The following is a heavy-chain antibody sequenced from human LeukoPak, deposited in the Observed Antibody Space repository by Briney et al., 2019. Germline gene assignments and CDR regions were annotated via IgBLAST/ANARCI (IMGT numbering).Heavy chain of an antibody. D-gene: IGHD1-26*01. Sequence: GGSLRLSCTVSGFTVSSNSMSWVRQAPGKGLEWVSFIYSDNTHYSDSVKGRFTISRDNSKNTLYLQMNSLRAEDTAVYYCATFPSGSYSTYWGQGTLVTVSS. CDR1: GFTVSSNS. CDR3: ATFPSGSYSTY. CDR2: IYSDNT. V-gene: IGHV3-53*01. J-gene: IGHJ4*02.